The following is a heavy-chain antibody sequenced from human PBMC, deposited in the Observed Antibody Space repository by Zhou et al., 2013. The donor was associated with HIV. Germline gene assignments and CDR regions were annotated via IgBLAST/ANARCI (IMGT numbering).Heavy chain of an antibody. D-gene: IGHD7-27*01. CDR1: GYTFTAYY. Sequence: QVQLVQSGTEVKKPGASVKVSCKASGYTFTAYYVNWMRQAPGQGLEWMGWVNPSSGGTNYAQQFQGRVTMTSDKSITTAYMELSSLRSDDTAMFYCARGHLGSALTRDAFDIWGQGTMVTVSS. J-gene: IGHJ3*02. CDR3: ARGHLGSALTRDAFDI. CDR2: VNPSSGGT. V-gene: IGHV1-2*02.